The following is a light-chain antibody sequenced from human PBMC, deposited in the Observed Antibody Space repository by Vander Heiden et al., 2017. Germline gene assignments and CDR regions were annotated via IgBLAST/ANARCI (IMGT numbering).Light chain of an antibody. CDR2: DNN. Sequence: QSVLTQPPSVSATPGQLVTISCSGSSPNIGRNYLSWCQQVPGRAPKLLIYDNNKRPLGIPDRFSGSKSGTSATLGITGLQTGDEADYYCSSWDSSRSAVVFGGGTKLAVL. CDR1: SPNIGRNY. V-gene: IGLV1-51*01. J-gene: IGLJ3*02. CDR3: SSWDSSRSAVV.